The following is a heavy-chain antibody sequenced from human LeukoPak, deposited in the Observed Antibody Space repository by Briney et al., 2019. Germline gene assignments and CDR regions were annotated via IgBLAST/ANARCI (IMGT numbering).Heavy chain of an antibody. V-gene: IGHV5-51*01. Sequence: GESLKISCXGSGYYFAAYWIGWVRQMPGKGLEWMRITYPADSDVRYSPSFQGQVTISADRSTSTAYLQWGSLKASDTAMYYCARQYGTGRFDFWGQGTLVTVSS. CDR1: GYYFAAYW. D-gene: IGHD3-10*01. J-gene: IGHJ4*02. CDR2: TYPADSDV. CDR3: ARQYGTGRFDF.